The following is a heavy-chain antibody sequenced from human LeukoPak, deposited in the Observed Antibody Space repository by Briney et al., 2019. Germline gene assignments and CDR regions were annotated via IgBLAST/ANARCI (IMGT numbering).Heavy chain of an antibody. CDR3: ARLQYCSGTSCYWFDH. CDR2: SYHTGSA. D-gene: IGHD2-2*01. V-gene: IGHV4-30-2*01. J-gene: IGHJ5*02. Sequence: PSQTLSLTCDVSGGSISSGLYSWRWARQPLERGLEWIGYSYHTGSAYYNPSAKSRVTISVDTSKNQFSLRLSSVTAADTAVDYCARLQYCSGTSCYWFDHWSQGTLVTVSS. CDR1: GGSISSGLYS.